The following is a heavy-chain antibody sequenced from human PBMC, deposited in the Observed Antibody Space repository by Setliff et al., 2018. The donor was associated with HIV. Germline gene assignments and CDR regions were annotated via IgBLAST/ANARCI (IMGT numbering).Heavy chain of an antibody. J-gene: IGHJ3*02. CDR1: GFTFSNYG. CDR2: IWYDGSNK. Sequence: GGSLRLSCAASGFTFSNYGMHWVRQAPGKGLEWVAVIWYDGSNKYYTDSVKGRFTISRDNSKNTIYVQMNSLRAEDTAVYYCARDLTTIVTRKVFDIWGQGTKVTVSS. V-gene: IGHV3-33*01. CDR3: ARDLTTIVTRKVFDI. D-gene: IGHD3-22*01.